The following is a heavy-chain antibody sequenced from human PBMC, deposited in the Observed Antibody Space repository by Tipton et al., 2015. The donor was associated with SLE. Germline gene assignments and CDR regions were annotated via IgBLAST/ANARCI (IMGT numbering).Heavy chain of an antibody. CDR1: GGSIRSSRHF. CDR3: ARVWGTGSRGVDY. Sequence: TLSLTCTVSGGSIRSSRHFWGWIRQPPGKGLEWIGVLYYSGNTYYNPSLKSPVTLSIDTSKNQFSLKMRSVTAADTAVYYCARVWGTGSRGVDYWGQGTLVTVSS. CDR2: LYYSGNT. V-gene: IGHV4-39*07. J-gene: IGHJ4*02. D-gene: IGHD2-2*01.